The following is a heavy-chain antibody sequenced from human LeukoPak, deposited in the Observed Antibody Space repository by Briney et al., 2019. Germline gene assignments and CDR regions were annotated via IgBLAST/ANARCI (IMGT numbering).Heavy chain of an antibody. CDR1: GFTFSDYY. V-gene: IGHV3-30*03. J-gene: IGHJ4*02. Sequence: GGSLRLSCAASGFTFSDYYMSWIRQAPGKGLEWVTVISFDGNNKNYADSVKGRFTISRDSSKNTLYLQLNSLRAEDTAVYYCARSPGLVGANYFDYWGQGTLVTVSS. D-gene: IGHD1-26*01. CDR2: ISFDGNNK. CDR3: ARSPGLVGANYFDY.